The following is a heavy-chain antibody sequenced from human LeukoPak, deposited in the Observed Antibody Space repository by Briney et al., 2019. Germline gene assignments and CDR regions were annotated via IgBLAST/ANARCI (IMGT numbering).Heavy chain of an antibody. D-gene: IGHD3-10*01. V-gene: IGHV4-39*01. J-gene: IGHJ4*02. CDR3: ARSSYGAGSKPYWVDY. Sequence: PSETLSLACTVSGGSISSSSYYWAWIRPPPGKGLEYIGSYSGSTYYNPSLKSRVTISVDTSKKQFSLKLSSVTAADTAVYYCARSSYGAGSKPYWVDYWGQGTLVTVSS. CDR2: YSGST. CDR1: GGSISSSSYY.